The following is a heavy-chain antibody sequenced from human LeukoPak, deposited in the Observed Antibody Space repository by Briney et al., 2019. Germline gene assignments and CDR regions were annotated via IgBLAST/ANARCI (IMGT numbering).Heavy chain of an antibody. Sequence: ASVKVSCKASGYTFTSYYMYWVRQAPGQGLEWMGIINPSGGSTSYAQKFQGRVTMTRDTSTSTVYMELSSLRSEDTAVYYCARDWGHYYDSSGYYPDYWGQGTLVTVSS. CDR2: INPSGGST. V-gene: IGHV1-46*01. D-gene: IGHD3-22*01. CDR3: ARDWGHYYDSSGYYPDY. J-gene: IGHJ4*02. CDR1: GYTFTSYY.